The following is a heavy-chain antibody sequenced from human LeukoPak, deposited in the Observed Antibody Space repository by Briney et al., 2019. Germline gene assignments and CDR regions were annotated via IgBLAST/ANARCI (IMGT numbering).Heavy chain of an antibody. Sequence: SETLSLTCTVSGGSISSYYWNWIRQPPGKGLEWIGYIYYSGSTNYNPSLKSRVTISADTSKNQFSLKLSSVTAADTAVYYCARVYYYGSGSRGGWFDPWGQGTLVTVSS. CDR3: ARVYYYGSGSRGGWFDP. J-gene: IGHJ5*02. CDR2: IYYSGST. V-gene: IGHV4-59*08. D-gene: IGHD3-10*01. CDR1: GGSISSYY.